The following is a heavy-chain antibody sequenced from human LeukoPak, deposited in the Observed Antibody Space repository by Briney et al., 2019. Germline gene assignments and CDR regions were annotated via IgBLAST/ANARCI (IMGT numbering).Heavy chain of an antibody. V-gene: IGHV3-23*01. Sequence: PGGSLRLSCAASGFTFSSYGMSWVRQAPGKGLEWVSAISGSGGSTYYADSVKGRFTISRDNSKNTLYLQMNSLRAEDTAVYYGAKAGRSWLFTDYYYMDVWGKGTTVTVSS. CDR1: GFTFSSYG. J-gene: IGHJ6*03. CDR3: AKAGRSWLFTDYYYMDV. D-gene: IGHD3-22*01. CDR2: ISGSGGST.